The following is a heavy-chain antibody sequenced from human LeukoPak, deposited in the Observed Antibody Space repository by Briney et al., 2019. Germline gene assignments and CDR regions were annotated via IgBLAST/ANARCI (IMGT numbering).Heavy chain of an antibody. CDR2: IYYSGST. CDR3: ARGSGSYDHDAFDI. CDR1: GGSISSHY. D-gene: IGHD1-26*01. Sequence: SETLSLTCTVSGGSISSHYWSWIRQPPEKGLEWIGYIYYSGSTNYNPSLKSRVTISVDTSKNQFSLKLSSVTAADTAVYYCARGSGSYDHDAFDIWGQGTMVTVSS. J-gene: IGHJ3*02. V-gene: IGHV4-59*11.